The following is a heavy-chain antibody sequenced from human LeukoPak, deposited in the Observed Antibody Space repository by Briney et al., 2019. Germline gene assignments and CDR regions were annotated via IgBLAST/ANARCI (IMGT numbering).Heavy chain of an antibody. Sequence: GGSLRLSCAASGFTISSYGMNWVRQAPGKGLEWVANIKQDGSEKYYVDSVKGRFTISRDNAKNSLYLQMNSLRAEDTAVYYCARGGYDSSGYRIEDYWGQGTLVTVSS. CDR3: ARGGYDSSGYRIEDY. D-gene: IGHD3-22*01. V-gene: IGHV3-7*01. J-gene: IGHJ4*02. CDR1: GFTISSYG. CDR2: IKQDGSEK.